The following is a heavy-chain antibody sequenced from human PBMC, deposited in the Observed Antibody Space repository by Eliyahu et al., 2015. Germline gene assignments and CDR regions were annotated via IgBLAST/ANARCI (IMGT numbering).Heavy chain of an antibody. Sequence: QVQLQQWGAGLLKPSETLSLTCAVYGGSFSGYYWSWIRQPPGKGLEWIGEINHSGSTNYNPSLKSRVTISVDTXKNQFSLKLSSVTAADTAVYYCARVETYYYGSGPLGWFDPWGQGTLVTVSS. CDR1: GGSFSGYY. V-gene: IGHV4-34*01. D-gene: IGHD3-10*01. J-gene: IGHJ5*02. CDR3: ARVETYYYGSGPLGWFDP. CDR2: INHSGST.